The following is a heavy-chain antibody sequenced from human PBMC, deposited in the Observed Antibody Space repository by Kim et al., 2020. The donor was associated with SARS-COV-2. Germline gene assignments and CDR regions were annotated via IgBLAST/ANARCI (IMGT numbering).Heavy chain of an antibody. J-gene: IGHJ5*02. CDR3: ERGGSGRWWFDP. CDR2: INHSGST. Sequence: SETLSLTCAVYGGSFSGYYWSWIRQPPGKGLEWIGEINHSGSTNYNPSLKSRVTISVDTSKNQFSLKLSSVTAADTAVYYCERGGSGRWWFDPWGQGTLVTVSS. V-gene: IGHV4-34*01. CDR1: GGSFSGYY. D-gene: IGHD3-10*01.